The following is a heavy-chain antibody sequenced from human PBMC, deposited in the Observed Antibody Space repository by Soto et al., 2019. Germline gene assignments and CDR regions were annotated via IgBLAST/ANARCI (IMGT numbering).Heavy chain of an antibody. CDR3: TRGPRPTSTGTGAF. Sequence: GGSLRLSCVASGFALTPYWMQWVRQAPGKGLEWVASIQDDGREMFYVDSVRGRFTISRDNAKNTLYLQMNALRVEDTGVYYCTRGPRPTSTGTGAFWGQGTLVTVSS. CDR1: GFALTPYW. D-gene: IGHD1-1*01. CDR2: IQDDGREM. V-gene: IGHV3-7*04. J-gene: IGHJ4*02.